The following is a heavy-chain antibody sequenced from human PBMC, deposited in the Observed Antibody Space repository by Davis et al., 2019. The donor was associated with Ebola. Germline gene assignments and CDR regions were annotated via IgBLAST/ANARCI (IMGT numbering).Heavy chain of an antibody. CDR3: ARGRGWLKGGWFDP. CDR2: INHSGST. D-gene: IGHD6-19*01. Sequence: SETLSLTCAVYGGSFSGYYWSWIRQPPGKGLEWIGEINHSGSTNYNPSLKSRVTISVDTSKNQFSLKLSSVTAADTAVYYCARGRGWLKGGWFDPWGQGTLVTVSS. V-gene: IGHV4-34*01. J-gene: IGHJ5*02. CDR1: GGSFSGYY.